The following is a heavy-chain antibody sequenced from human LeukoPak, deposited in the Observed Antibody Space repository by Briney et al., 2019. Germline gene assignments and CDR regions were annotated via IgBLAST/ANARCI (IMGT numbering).Heavy chain of an antibody. J-gene: IGHJ4*02. CDR2: ISSSSNYI. CDR3: ARWSSGSQYFDY. D-gene: IGHD1-26*01. V-gene: IGHV3-21*01. CDR1: GFTFSSDS. Sequence: PGGSLRLSCAASGFTFSSDSMNWVRQAPGKGLEWVSSISSSSNYIYYPDSVKGRFTISRDDAKNSLYLQMNSRRAEDAAVYYCARWSSGSQYFDYWGQGTLVTVSS.